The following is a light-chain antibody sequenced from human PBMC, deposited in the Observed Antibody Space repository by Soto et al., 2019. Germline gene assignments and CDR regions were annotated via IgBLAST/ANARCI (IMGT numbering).Light chain of an antibody. CDR3: QQVNSYPFT. J-gene: IGKJ3*01. CDR1: HGISTY. Sequence: DIQLTQSPSFLSASVGDRVTITCRASHGISTYAAWYQQKPGKAPELLIYEASTLQSGVPSRFSGGGSGTEFTLTVSSLQPEDFANYYCQQVNSYPFTFGPGTKVDIK. V-gene: IGKV1-9*01. CDR2: EAS.